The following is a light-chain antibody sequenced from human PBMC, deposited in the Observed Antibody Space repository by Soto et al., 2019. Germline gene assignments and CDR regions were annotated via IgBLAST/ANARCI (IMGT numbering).Light chain of an antibody. CDR3: SSYTSASTPVV. J-gene: IGLJ2*01. V-gene: IGLV2-14*01. CDR1: GSDVGGYNY. CDR2: DVS. Sequence: QSVLTQPASVSGSPGQSITISCTGTGSDVGGYNYVSWYQQHPGKAPKVMIYDVSNRPSGVSNRFSGSKSGNTASLTISGLQAEDEADYYCSSYTSASTPVVFGGGTKPTVL.